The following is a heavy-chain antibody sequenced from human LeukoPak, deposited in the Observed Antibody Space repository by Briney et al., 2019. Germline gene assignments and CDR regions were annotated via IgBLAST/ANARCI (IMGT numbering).Heavy chain of an antibody. CDR3: YCSSSSCYAANGLDV. V-gene: IGHV3-23*01. J-gene: IGHJ6*04. CDR1: GFTFSSYA. Sequence: GGSLRLSCVASGFTFSSYAMSWVRQAPGKGLEWVSTISGSGSNTYYADSVKGRFTISRDNSKNTLYLQTNSLRAEDTAVYYSYCSSSSCYAANGLDVWGKGTTVTVSS. D-gene: IGHD2-2*01. CDR2: ISGSGSNT.